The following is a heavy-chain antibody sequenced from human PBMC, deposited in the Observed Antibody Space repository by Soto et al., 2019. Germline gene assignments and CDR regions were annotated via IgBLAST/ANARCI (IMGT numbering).Heavy chain of an antibody. CDR2: IHSDGSST. V-gene: IGHV3-74*01. Sequence: PGGSLRLSCAASGFTFSYYWMHWVRQAPGQGPVWVSRIHSDGSSTTYADSVKGRFTISKDNSKNTLYLQMNGLRAEDTAVYYCAKYSDYYERSGSHRIFDYWGQGTLVTVSS. D-gene: IGHD3-22*01. CDR3: AKYSDYYERSGSHRIFDY. CDR1: GFTFSYYW. J-gene: IGHJ4*02.